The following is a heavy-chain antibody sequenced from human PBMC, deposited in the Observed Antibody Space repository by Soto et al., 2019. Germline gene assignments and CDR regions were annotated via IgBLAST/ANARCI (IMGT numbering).Heavy chain of an antibody. CDR1: GGAFGSYA. J-gene: IGHJ4*02. D-gene: IGHD5-12*01. V-gene: IGHV1-69*01. Sequence: QVQLVQSGAEVKKPGSSVKVSCKASGGAFGSYAINWVRQAPGQGLEWMGGIIPMFDTTNYAQRFQGRVTVTADECTSTVYLERTRLRSEDAGMYYCTRHRGYSSGYWGQDFWGQGTLVTVSS. CDR3: TRHRGYSSGYWGQDF. CDR2: IIPMFDTT.